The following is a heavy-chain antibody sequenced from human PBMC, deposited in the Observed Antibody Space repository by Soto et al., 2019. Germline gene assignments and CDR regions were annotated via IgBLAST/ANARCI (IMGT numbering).Heavy chain of an antibody. J-gene: IGHJ6*02. V-gene: IGHV1-69*01. CDR2: TIPIPGTA. Sequence: QVQLVQSGAEVKKPGSSVKVSCKASGGTFGSYAISWVRQAPGQGLEWMGGTIPIPGTANYAQKFQGRVTIAADESTSTAYMELSSPRSEDTAVYYCARSQGSSTSLEIYYYYYYGMDVWGQGTTVTVSS. CDR3: ARSQGSSTSLEIYYYYYYGMDV. D-gene: IGHD2-2*01. CDR1: GGTFGSYA.